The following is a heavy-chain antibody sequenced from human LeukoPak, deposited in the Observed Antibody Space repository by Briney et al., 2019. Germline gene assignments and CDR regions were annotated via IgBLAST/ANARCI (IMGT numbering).Heavy chain of an antibody. Sequence: GGSLRLSCAASGFTFSSYAMSWVRQAPGKGLEWVSAISGSGGSTYYADSVKGRFTISRDNSKNTLYLQMNSLRAEDTAVNYCATSGSYPYYFDYWGQGTLVTVSS. D-gene: IGHD1-26*01. CDR3: ATSGSYPYYFDY. CDR1: GFTFSSYA. J-gene: IGHJ4*02. V-gene: IGHV3-23*01. CDR2: ISGSGGST.